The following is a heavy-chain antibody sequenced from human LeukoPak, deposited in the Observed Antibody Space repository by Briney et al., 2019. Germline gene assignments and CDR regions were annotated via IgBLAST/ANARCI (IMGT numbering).Heavy chain of an antibody. V-gene: IGHV4-4*07. CDR3: VGWFGELKGNWFDP. J-gene: IGHJ5*02. CDR2: IYTTGST. D-gene: IGHD3-10*01. Sequence: XRQPAGXGLGWIGRIYTTGSTNYNPSLKSRVTMSVDTSKNQFSLKLSSVTAADTAVYYCVGWFGELKGNWFDPWSQGTLVTVSS.